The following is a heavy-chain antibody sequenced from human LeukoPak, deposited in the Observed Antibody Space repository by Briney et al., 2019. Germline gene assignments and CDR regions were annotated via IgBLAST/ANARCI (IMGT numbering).Heavy chain of an antibody. V-gene: IGHV1-8*01. D-gene: IGHD3-3*01. Sequence: GASVKVSCKASGYTFTSYDINWVRQATGQGLEWMGWMNPNSGNTGYAQKFQGRVTMTRNTSISTAYMGLSSLRSEDTAVYYCARGTYDFWSGYSNFDYWGQGTLVTVSS. CDR1: GYTFTSYD. J-gene: IGHJ4*02. CDR2: MNPNSGNT. CDR3: ARGTYDFWSGYSNFDY.